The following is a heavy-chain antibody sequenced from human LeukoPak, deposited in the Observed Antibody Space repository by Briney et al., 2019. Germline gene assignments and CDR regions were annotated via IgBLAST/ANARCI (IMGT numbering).Heavy chain of an antibody. CDR3: ARHGVTDYDILTGYHPYYGMDV. J-gene: IGHJ6*02. Sequence: SETLSLTCTVSGGSISRYYWSWIRQPPGKGLEWIGYIYYSGSTNYNPSLKSRVTISVDTSKNQFSLKLSSVTAADTAVYYCARHGVTDYDILTGYHPYYGMDVWGQGTTVTVSS. CDR1: GGSISRYY. CDR2: IYYSGST. D-gene: IGHD3-9*01. V-gene: IGHV4-59*08.